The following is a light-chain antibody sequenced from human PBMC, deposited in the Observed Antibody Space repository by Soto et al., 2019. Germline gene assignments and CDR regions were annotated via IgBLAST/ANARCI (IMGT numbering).Light chain of an antibody. CDR1: QSISSW. J-gene: IGKJ1*01. Sequence: DIQMTQSPSTLSASVGARVTITCRASQSISSWLAWYQQKPGKAPKLLIYKASNLESGVPSRFSGSGSGTEFTLTISSLQPDDYATYYCQQYNSDPWTFGRGSKVEI. CDR2: KAS. V-gene: IGKV1-5*03. CDR3: QQYNSDPWT.